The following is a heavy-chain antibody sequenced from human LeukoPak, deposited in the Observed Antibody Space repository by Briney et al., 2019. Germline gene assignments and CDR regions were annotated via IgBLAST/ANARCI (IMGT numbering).Heavy chain of an antibody. CDR2: IIPILGIA. Sequence: ASVKVSCKASGGTFSSYAISWVRQAPGQGLEWMGRIIPILGIANYAQKFQGRVTITADKSTSTAYMKLSSLRSEDTAVYYCAREEVPVSYGMDVWGQGTTVTVSS. V-gene: IGHV1-69*04. D-gene: IGHD1-14*01. CDR1: GGTFSSYA. CDR3: AREEVPVSYGMDV. J-gene: IGHJ6*02.